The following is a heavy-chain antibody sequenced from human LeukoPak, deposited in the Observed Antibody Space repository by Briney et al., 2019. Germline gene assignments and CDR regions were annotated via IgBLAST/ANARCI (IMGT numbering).Heavy chain of an antibody. CDR2: INHSGST. V-gene: IGHV4-34*01. CDR1: GGSFSGYY. Sequence: SETLSLTCAVYGGSFSGYYWSWIRQSPGKGLEWIGEINHSGSTNYNPSLKSRVTISVDTSKNQFSLKLSSVTAADTAVYYCARRIAVAAQGSYFQHWGQGTLVTVSS. D-gene: IGHD6-19*01. J-gene: IGHJ1*01. CDR3: ARRIAVAAQGSYFQH.